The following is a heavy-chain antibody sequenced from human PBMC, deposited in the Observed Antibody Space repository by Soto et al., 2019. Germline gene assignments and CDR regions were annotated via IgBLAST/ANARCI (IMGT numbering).Heavy chain of an antibody. D-gene: IGHD5-12*01. CDR2: ISHLEST. Sequence: TLSLTGTVAGGPISSGGFSPSWIRQSPGKGLEWIGYISHLESTYFHPSFKSRLTMSIDRTRNQFSLKLSSVTAADMAVYYCARGGGYDSFDYWGQGVLVTCSS. J-gene: IGHJ4*02. CDR1: GGPISSGGFS. V-gene: IGHV4-30-2*06. CDR3: ARGGGYDSFDY.